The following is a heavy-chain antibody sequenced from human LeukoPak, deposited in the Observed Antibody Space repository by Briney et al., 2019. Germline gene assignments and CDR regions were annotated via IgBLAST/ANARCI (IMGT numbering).Heavy chain of an antibody. CDR2: IYYSGST. D-gene: IGHD6-6*01. Sequence: SQTLSLTCTVSGGSISSGGYYWSWIRQHPGKGLEWIGYIYYSGSTYYNPSLKSRVTISVDTSKNQFSLKLSSVTAADTAVYYCARANRIAAPFGYWGQGTLVTVSS. J-gene: IGHJ4*02. CDR1: GGSISSGGYY. CDR3: ARANRIAAPFGY. V-gene: IGHV4-31*03.